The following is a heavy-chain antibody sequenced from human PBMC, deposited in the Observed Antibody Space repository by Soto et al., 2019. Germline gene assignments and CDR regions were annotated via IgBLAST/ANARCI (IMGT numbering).Heavy chain of an antibody. V-gene: IGHV4-30-2*01. CDR1: GGSISSGGYS. CDR2: IYHSGST. J-gene: IGHJ6*02. Sequence: SETLSLTCAVSGGSISSGGYSWSWIRQPPGKGLEWIGYIYHSGSTYYNPSLKSRVTISVDRSKNQFSLKLSSVTAADTAVYYCARAHNGDYGYGMDVWGHGTTVTVSS. D-gene: IGHD4-17*01. CDR3: ARAHNGDYGYGMDV.